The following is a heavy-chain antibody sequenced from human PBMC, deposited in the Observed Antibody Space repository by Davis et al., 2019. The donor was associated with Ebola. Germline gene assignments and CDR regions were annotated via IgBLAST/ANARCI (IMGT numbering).Heavy chain of an antibody. CDR3: ARGIAAAGKTPY. D-gene: IGHD6-13*01. CDR1: GFTFSSYS. V-gene: IGHV3-21*01. J-gene: IGHJ4*02. Sequence: GESLKISCAAPGFTFSSYSMNWVRQAPGKGLEWGSSISSSSSYIYYADSVKGRFTISRDNAKNSLYLQMNSLRAEDTAVYYCARGIAAAGKTPYWGQGTLVTVSS. CDR2: ISSSSSYI.